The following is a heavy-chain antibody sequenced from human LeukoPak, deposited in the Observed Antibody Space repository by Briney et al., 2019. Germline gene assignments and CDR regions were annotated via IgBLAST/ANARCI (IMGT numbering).Heavy chain of an antibody. J-gene: IGHJ4*02. V-gene: IGHV3-21*01. Sequence: GGSLRLSCAASGFTFSDYNMNWVRQAPGKGLEWVSIIRSRTSYIFYADSVKGRFTISRDNAKNSLYLQMNSLRVEDTAVYYCARDGPHRYGFDYWGQGTLVTVSS. CDR1: GFTFSDYN. CDR3: ARDGPHRYGFDY. CDR2: IRSRTSYI. D-gene: IGHD5-18*01.